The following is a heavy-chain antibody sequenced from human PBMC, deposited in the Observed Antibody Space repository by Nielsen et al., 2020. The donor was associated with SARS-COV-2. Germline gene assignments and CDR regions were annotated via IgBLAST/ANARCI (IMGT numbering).Heavy chain of an antibody. Sequence: GGSLRLSCAASGFSFSTYWMHWVRQIPGKGLLWVSNIDSDGSSTNYADSVKGRFTISRDNAKNTLYLQMNSLRPEDTAVYYCAKVRGGSYYYGMDVWGQGTTVTVSS. D-gene: IGHD1-26*01. J-gene: IGHJ6*02. CDR3: AKVRGGSYYYGMDV. CDR1: GFSFSTYW. V-gene: IGHV3-74*01. CDR2: IDSDGSST.